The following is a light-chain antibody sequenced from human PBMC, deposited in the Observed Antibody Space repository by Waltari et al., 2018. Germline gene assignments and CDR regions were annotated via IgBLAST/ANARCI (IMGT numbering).Light chain of an antibody. V-gene: IGKV3-15*01. CDR1: RSVNSK. J-gene: IGKJ4*01. Sequence: EVVLTQSPDTLSVSPGERATLSCRTSRSVNSKLAWYQHKPGQAPRLLMYGASTRPTGIPARFSGSESGTEFTLTITSLQSEDFAVYYCQQYNNWPLTFGGGTKVEI. CDR3: QQYNNWPLT. CDR2: GAS.